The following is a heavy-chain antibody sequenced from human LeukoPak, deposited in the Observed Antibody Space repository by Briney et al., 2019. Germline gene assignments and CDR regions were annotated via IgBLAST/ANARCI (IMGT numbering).Heavy chain of an antibody. CDR2: FDPEDGET. V-gene: IGHV1-24*01. J-gene: IGHJ3*02. D-gene: IGHD3-16*01. Sequence: ASVKLSCKVSGHTLSDLAMHWVREAAGKGLEWRGGFDPEDGETIYAQKFQGRVSMTEDTSTYTAYMELSSLRSEDTAVYYCAYRPPGDESFDIWGQGTMVTVSS. CDR3: AYRPPGDESFDI. CDR1: GHTLSDLA.